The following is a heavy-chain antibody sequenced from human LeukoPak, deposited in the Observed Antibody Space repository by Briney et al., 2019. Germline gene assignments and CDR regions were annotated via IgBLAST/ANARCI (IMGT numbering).Heavy chain of an antibody. V-gene: IGHV1-2*02. CDR2: INPNSGGT. J-gene: IGHJ6*03. Sequence: ASVKVSCKASGYTFTGYYMHWVRQAPGQGLEWMGWINPNSGGTNYAQKFQGRVTMTRDTSISTAYMELSRLRSDDTAVYYCARVPLYYYYYMDVWGKGTTVTVSS. CDR3: ARVPLYYYYYMDV. CDR1: GYTFTGYY.